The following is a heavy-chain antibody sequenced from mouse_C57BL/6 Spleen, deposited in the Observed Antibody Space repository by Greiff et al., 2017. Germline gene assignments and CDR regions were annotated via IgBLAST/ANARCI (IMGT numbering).Heavy chain of an antibody. CDR1: GYTFTSYW. D-gene: IGHD2-5*01. V-gene: IGHV1-59*01. CDR2: IDPSDSYT. J-gene: IGHJ3*01. Sequence: VQLQQPGAELVRPGTSVKLSCKASGYTFTSYWMHWVKQRPGQGLEWIGVIDPSDSYTNYNQKFKGKATLTVDTSSSTAYMQLSSLTSDDSAVLYCSRSNSCAYWGQGTLVSVSA. CDR3: SRSNSCAY.